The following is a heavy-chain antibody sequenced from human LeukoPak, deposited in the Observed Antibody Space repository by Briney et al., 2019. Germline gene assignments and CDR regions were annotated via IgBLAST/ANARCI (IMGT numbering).Heavy chain of an antibody. Sequence: GGSLRLSCAASEITFSYYGMHCVRQAPGKGLEWVALIWYDGTQKYYADSVKGRFTISRDNSKNTLFLQMNSLRAEDTAVYYCAREVPDTSSLDYWGRGTLVTVSS. CDR1: EITFSYYG. CDR2: IWYDGTQK. V-gene: IGHV3-33*01. CDR3: AREVPDTSSLDY. J-gene: IGHJ4*02. D-gene: IGHD2-2*01.